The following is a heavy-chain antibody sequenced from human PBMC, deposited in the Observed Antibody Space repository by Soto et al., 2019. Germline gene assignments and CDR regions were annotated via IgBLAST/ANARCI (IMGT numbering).Heavy chain of an antibody. CDR3: ATMGTPATGLYFFDY. V-gene: IGHV4-30-4*01. J-gene: IGHJ4*02. CDR2: ISYSGST. D-gene: IGHD2-15*01. Sequence: QVQLQESGPGLVKPSQTLSLTCTVSGGSISSGNYYWSWIRQPPGKGLEWIGFISYSGSTYYSTSLKRRVTTSVDTSKSPFSLNLSFVTAADTAVYYCATMGTPATGLYFFDYWGQGSLVTVSS. CDR1: GGSISSGNYY.